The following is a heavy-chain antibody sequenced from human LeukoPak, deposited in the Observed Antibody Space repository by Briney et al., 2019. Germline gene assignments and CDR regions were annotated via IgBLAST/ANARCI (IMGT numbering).Heavy chain of an antibody. D-gene: IGHD2-2*01. CDR3: ARLEGSTSYIDY. V-gene: IGHV4-30-4*07. J-gene: IGHJ4*02. CDR1: GGSISSGGYS. Sequence: PSQTLSLTCAVSGGSISSGGYSWSWIRQPPGKGLEWIGYIYYSGSTYYNPSLKSRVTISVDTSKNRFSLKLSSVTAADMAVYYCARLEGSTSYIDYWGQGTLVTVSS. CDR2: IYYSGST.